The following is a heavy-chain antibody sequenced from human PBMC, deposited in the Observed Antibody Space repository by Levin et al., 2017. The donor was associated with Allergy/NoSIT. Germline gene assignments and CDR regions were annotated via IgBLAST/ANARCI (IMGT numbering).Heavy chain of an antibody. CDR1: GDSVSSSSYY. CDR2: ISYSGST. V-gene: IGHV4-61*01. D-gene: IGHD3-22*01. J-gene: IGHJ4*02. Sequence: SETLSLTCTVSGDSVSSSSYYWSWIRQPPGKGLEWIGYISYSGSTNYNPSLKSRVTISVDTSKNQFSLKLSSVTAADTAVYYCARSHDGSGYFNWGQGTLVTVSS. CDR3: ARSHDGSGYFN.